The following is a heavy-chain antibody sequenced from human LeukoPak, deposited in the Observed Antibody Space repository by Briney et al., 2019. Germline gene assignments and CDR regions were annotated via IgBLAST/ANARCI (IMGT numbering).Heavy chain of an antibody. Sequence: SETLSLTCAVYGGSFSGYYWSWIRQPPGKGLEWIGEINHSGSTNYNPSLKSRVTISVDTSKDQFSLKLSSVTAADTAVYYCARLLSGWYLLPYLDYWGQGTLVTVSS. V-gene: IGHV4-34*01. CDR1: GGSFSGYY. CDR2: INHSGST. J-gene: IGHJ4*02. D-gene: IGHD6-19*01. CDR3: ARLLSGWYLLPYLDY.